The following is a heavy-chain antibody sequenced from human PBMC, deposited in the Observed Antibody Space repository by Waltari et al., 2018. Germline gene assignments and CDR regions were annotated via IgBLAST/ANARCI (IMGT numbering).Heavy chain of an antibody. J-gene: IGHJ4*02. CDR3: AKEGKGGDLDY. CDR1: GFTFDDYT. V-gene: IGHV3-43*01. Sequence: EVQLVESGGVVVQPGGSLRISCAASGFTFDDYTMHWVRQAPGKGLEWVSLISWDVGSTYYADSVKGRFTISRDNSKNSLYLQMNSLRTEDTALYYCAKEGKGGDLDYWGQGTLVTVSS. CDR2: ISWDVGST. D-gene: IGHD3-16*01.